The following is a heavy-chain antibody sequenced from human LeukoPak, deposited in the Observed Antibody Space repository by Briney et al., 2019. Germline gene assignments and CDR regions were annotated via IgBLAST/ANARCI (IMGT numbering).Heavy chain of an antibody. CDR3: ARGETAMVPPA. J-gene: IGHJ5*02. Sequence: SVKVSCKASGCTFTSHAISWVRQAPGQGLEWMGRIIPIIGETDYARRFQGRVTITADRATNTAYMELSSLRSEDTAVYYCARGETAMVPPAWGQGTLVTVSS. CDR1: GCTFTSHA. V-gene: IGHV1-69*04. CDR2: IIPIIGET. D-gene: IGHD5-18*01.